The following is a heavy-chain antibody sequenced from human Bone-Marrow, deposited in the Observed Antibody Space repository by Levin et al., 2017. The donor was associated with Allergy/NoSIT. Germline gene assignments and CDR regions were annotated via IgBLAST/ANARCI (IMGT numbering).Heavy chain of an antibody. CDR2: ISSSSNTI. D-gene: IGHD1-1*01. J-gene: IGHJ3*02. V-gene: IGHV3-48*02. CDR3: ARGRATGRRAFDI. Sequence: GGSLRLSCAASEFSLSSYSMNWVRQAPGKGLEWVSYISSSSNTIYYADSVQGRFTVSRDNAKNSLYLQMNSLRDEDTAVYYCARGRATGRRAFDIWGQGTMVTVSS. CDR1: EFSLSSYS.